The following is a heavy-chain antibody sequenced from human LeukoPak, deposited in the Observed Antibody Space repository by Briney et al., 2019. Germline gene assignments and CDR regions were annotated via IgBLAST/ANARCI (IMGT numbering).Heavy chain of an antibody. CDR1: GYTLADLS. CDR3: ATDRRYCSSTSCAYSSAFDI. CDR2: FDPEDGET. D-gene: IGHD2-2*01. Sequence: ASVKVSCKVSGYTLADLSLHWVRQAPGKGLEWMGGFDPEDGETIYAQKFQGRVTMTEDTSTDTAYMELSSLRSEDTAVYYCATDRRYCSSTSCAYSSAFDIWGQGTMVTVSS. J-gene: IGHJ3*02. V-gene: IGHV1-24*01.